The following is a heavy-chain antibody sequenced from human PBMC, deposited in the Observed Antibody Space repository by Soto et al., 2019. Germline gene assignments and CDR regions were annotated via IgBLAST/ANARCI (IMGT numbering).Heavy chain of an antibody. J-gene: IGHJ6*02. CDR3: AMVDVYVTPSPQDV. Sequence: QVQLVQSGAEVKNPGASVKVSCKAYGYTFTRYGIGWARQAHGRGLEWMGWINTYNGNTNYAQNVQGRVTLTTDTSTSTAYMELRSLRSNDTAIYYCAMVDVYVTPSPQDVWGQGTTVIVSS. D-gene: IGHD3-16*01. V-gene: IGHV1-18*01. CDR1: GYTFTRYG. CDR2: INTYNGNT.